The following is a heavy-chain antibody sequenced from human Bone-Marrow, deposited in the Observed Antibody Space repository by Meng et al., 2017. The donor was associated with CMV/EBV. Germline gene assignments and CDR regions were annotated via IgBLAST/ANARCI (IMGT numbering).Heavy chain of an antibody. J-gene: IGHJ6*02. V-gene: IGHV4-59*01. Sequence: SETLSLTCTVSGGSISSYYWSWIRQPPGKGLEWIGYIYYSGSTNYNPSLKSRVTISVDTSKNQFSLKLSSVTAADTAVYYCAREDLVKGRYGMDVWGQGTTVTVYS. CDR3: AREDLVKGRYGMDV. D-gene: IGHD3-3*01. CDR1: GGSISSYY. CDR2: IYYSGST.